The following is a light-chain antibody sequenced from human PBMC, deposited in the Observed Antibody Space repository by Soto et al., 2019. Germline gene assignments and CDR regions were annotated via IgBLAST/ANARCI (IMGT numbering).Light chain of an antibody. CDR3: HQCYSSRT. CDR2: GAS. V-gene: IGKV3-20*01. Sequence: EIVLTQSPGTLSLSPGERATLSCRASQSVSSSYLAWYQQKPGQAPRLVIYGASSRATGIPDRFSGSGSGTDFTLTISRLEPEDFAVYYCHQCYSSRTFGQGTKVDI. CDR1: QSVSSSY. J-gene: IGKJ1*01.